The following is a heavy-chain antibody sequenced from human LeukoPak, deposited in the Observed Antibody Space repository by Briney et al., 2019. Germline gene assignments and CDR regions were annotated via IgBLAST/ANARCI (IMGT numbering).Heavy chain of an antibody. CDR3: ATGDFDWLLSFDY. D-gene: IGHD3-9*01. V-gene: IGHV1-69*06. J-gene: IGHJ4*02. CDR2: IIPIFGTA. Sequence: GASVKVSCKASGGTFSSYAISWVRQAPGQGLEWMGGIIPIFGTANYAQKFQGRVTITADKSTSTAYMELSSLRSEDTAVYYCATGDFDWLLSFDYWGQGTLVTVSS. CDR1: GGTFSSYA.